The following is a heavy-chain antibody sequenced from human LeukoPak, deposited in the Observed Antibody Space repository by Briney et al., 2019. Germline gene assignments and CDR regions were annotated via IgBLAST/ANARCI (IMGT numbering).Heavy chain of an antibody. V-gene: IGHV3-23*01. CDR1: GFIFSNYA. CDR2: IRGSGGGT. Sequence: GGSLRLSCEASGFIFSNYALMWLRKSPGKGLEWSSAIRGSGGGTFYADSVKGRFTISRDNSKNTLYLQMNGLRAEDTAVYYCARDPNGDYIGAFDMWGRGTLVTVSS. D-gene: IGHD4-17*01. CDR3: ARDPNGDYIGAFDM. J-gene: IGHJ3*02.